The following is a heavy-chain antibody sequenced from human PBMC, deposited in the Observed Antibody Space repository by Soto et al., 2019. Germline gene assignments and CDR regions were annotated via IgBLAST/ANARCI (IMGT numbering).Heavy chain of an antibody. CDR2: IRTKPNNYAT. D-gene: IGHD3-10*01. CDR3: TTHIGSWLPDY. J-gene: IGHJ4*02. Sequence: PGESLKISGGASGFTFSGSAMHWVRQVSWKGLEWVGRIRTKPNNYATAYAPSVKGRFTISRDDSKNTAYLQMNSLKTEDTAVYYCTTHIGSWLPDYWGQGPPITVSS. V-gene: IGHV3-73*01. CDR1: GFTFSGSA.